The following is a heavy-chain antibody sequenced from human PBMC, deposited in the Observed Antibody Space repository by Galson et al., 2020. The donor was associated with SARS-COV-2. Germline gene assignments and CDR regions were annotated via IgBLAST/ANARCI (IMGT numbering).Heavy chain of an antibody. CDR2: IYYSGRT. J-gene: IGHJ4*02. D-gene: IGHD3-3*01. CDR3: ARDDYDFWNGNFDY. CDR1: SVSISSSRYY. Sequence: SQTLSLTCSVSSVSISSSRYYWGWIRQPPGKGLEWIGSIYYSGRTFYNPSLESRVTISVDTSKNQFSLKVNSVTAADTAVYYCARDDYDFWNGNFDYWGQGTLVTVSS. V-gene: IGHV4-39*01.